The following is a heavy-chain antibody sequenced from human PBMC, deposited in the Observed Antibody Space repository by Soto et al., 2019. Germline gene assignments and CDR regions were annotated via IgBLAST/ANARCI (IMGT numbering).Heavy chain of an antibody. Sequence: GESLKISCEASGYIFTNYWIGWVRQMPGKGLEWMGIIYPGDSDTRYSPSFQDQVSMSVGKSIGTAYLQWSSLKASDTAMYYCARGSPHFTGTRTYNWFDPWGQGTLVTVSS. CDR3: ARGSPHFTGTRTYNWFDP. V-gene: IGHV5-51*01. CDR1: GYIFTNYW. J-gene: IGHJ5*02. D-gene: IGHD1-7*01. CDR2: IYPGDSDT.